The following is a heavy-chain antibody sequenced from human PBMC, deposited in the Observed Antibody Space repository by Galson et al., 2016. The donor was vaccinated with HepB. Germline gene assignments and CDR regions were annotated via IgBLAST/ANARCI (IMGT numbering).Heavy chain of an antibody. D-gene: IGHD6-19*01. Sequence: QSGAEVKQPGESLKISCKGSGYSFSTYWIGWVRQVPGKGLEWMGIIYPGDSDTKYSPSFQGQVTISADGSRSAAFLQWNSLKASDTAMYYCVRLPLVSGKRYYGVDVWGQGTTVTASS. CDR3: VRLPLVSGKRYYGVDV. CDR2: IYPGDSDT. CDR1: GYSFSTYW. V-gene: IGHV5-51*01. J-gene: IGHJ6*02.